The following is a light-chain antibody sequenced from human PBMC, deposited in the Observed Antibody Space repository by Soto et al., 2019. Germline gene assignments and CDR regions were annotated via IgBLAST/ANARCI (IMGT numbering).Light chain of an antibody. Sequence: QSALTQPASVSGSPGQSITISCTATTSDVAIYNLVSWYQQHPGKAPKLMIYEATKRPSGVSNRFSGSKSGNTASLTISGLQAEDEADYYCCSYAGSSTFEVFGGGTKLTVL. CDR2: EAT. CDR1: TSDVAIYNL. J-gene: IGLJ3*02. CDR3: CSYAGSSTFEV. V-gene: IGLV2-23*02.